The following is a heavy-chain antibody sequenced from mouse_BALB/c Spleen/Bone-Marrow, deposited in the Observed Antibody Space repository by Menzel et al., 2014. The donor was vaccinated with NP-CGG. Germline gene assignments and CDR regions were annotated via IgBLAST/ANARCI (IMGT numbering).Heavy chain of an antibody. Sequence: VKLHESGAELVRPESSVKISCKASGYAFSTYWMIWVKQRPGQGLEWIGQIYPGDGDTNYNGKFKGKATLTADKSSSTAYMQLSSLTSEDSAVYFCARGARSAMDYWGQGTSVTVSS. CDR2: IYPGDGDT. J-gene: IGHJ4*01. CDR3: ARGARSAMDY. V-gene: IGHV1-80*01. CDR1: GYAFSTYW.